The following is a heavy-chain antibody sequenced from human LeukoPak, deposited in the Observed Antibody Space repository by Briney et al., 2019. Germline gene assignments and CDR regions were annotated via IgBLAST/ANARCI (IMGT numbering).Heavy chain of an antibody. V-gene: IGHV1-18*01. CDR3: SRSLGATGDY. Sequence: ASVKVSCKASGYTFFSYGISWVRQAPGQGLEWMGWISAYNGNTIYAQKLQGRVTMTTDTYTSTAYMDLRRLRSDDTAVYYCSRSLGATGDYWGQGTLVTVSS. CDR2: ISAYNGNT. D-gene: IGHD1-26*01. J-gene: IGHJ4*02. CDR1: GYTFFSYG.